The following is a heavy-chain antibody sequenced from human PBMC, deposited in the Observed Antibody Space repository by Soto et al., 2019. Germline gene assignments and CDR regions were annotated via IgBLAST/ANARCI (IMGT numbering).Heavy chain of an antibody. D-gene: IGHD3-9*01. Sequence: ASVKVSCKASGYTFTSYGISWVRQAPGQGLEWMGWISTYNGNTNYAQKVQGRVTMTTDTSTGTAYMELRSLRSDDTAVYYCARVSPPDYDILIGYYYYGMDVWGQGTTVTVSS. V-gene: IGHV1-18*01. J-gene: IGHJ6*02. CDR3: ARVSPPDYDILIGYYYYGMDV. CDR1: GYTFTSYG. CDR2: ISTYNGNT.